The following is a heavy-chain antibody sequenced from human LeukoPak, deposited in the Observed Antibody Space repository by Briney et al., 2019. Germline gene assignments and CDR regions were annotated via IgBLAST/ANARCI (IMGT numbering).Heavy chain of an antibody. J-gene: IGHJ4*02. Sequence: SETLSLTCAVYGGSFSGYYWSWIRQPPGKGLEWIGEINHSGSTNYNPSLKSRVTISVDTSKNQFSLKLSSVTAADTAVYYCARDRVVVAAYENFDYWGQGTLVTVSS. V-gene: IGHV4-34*01. CDR2: INHSGST. CDR1: GGSFSGYY. D-gene: IGHD2-15*01. CDR3: ARDRVVVAAYENFDY.